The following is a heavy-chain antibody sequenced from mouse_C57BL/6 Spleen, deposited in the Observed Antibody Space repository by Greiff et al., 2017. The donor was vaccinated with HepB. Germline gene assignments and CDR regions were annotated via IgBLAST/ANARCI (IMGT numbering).Heavy chain of an antibody. Sequence: EVKVVESGEGLVKPGGSLKLSCAASGFTFSSYAMSWVRQTPEKRLEWVAYISSGGDYIYYADTVKGRFTISRDNARNTLYLQMSSLKSEDTAMYYCTRVDGYYLFAYWGQGTLVTVSA. CDR1: GFTFSSYA. D-gene: IGHD2-3*01. J-gene: IGHJ3*01. CDR2: ISSGGDYI. V-gene: IGHV5-9-1*02. CDR3: TRVDGYYLFAY.